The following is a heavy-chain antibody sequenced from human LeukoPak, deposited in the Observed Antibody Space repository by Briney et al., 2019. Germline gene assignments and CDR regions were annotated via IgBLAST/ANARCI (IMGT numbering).Heavy chain of an antibody. CDR3: ARRGLRYFDWLAN. Sequence: GGSLRLSCAASGFTVSSNYMSWVRQAPGKGLEWVSVIYSGGGTYYADSVKGRFTISRDNSKNTLYLQMNSLRAEDTAVYYCARRGLRYFDWLANRGQGTLVTVSS. V-gene: IGHV3-53*01. D-gene: IGHD3-9*01. CDR2: IYSGGGT. CDR1: GFTVSSNY. J-gene: IGHJ4*02.